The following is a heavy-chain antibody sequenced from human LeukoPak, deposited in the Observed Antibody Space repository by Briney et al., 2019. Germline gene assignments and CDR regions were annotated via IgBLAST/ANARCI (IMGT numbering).Heavy chain of an antibody. V-gene: IGHV1-2*02. Sequence: ASVKVSCKASGYTFTGYYMHWVRQAPGQGLEWMGWINPNSGGTNYAQKFQGRVTMTRDTSISTAYMELSRLRSDDTAVYYCARVPYGYCSGGSCYFDYWGQGTLVTVSS. D-gene: IGHD2-15*01. CDR2: INPNSGGT. CDR3: ARVPYGYCSGGSCYFDY. J-gene: IGHJ4*02. CDR1: GYTFTGYY.